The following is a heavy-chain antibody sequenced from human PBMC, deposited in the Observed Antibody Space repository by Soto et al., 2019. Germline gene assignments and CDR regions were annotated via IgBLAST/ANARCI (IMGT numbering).Heavy chain of an antibody. CDR2: IKHDGSEI. Sequence: QVQLVESGGGVVQPGGSLRLSCLASGFGFSGYSMHWVRQAPGKGLDWVAVIKHDGSEIYYADSVKGRFTISKDGSKNTLHRQRNAQRGDDTALDNCGRVGGGYSDGNGMDGWGQGTTVTV. CDR3: GRVGGGYSDGNGMDG. V-gene: IGHV3-30-3*01. J-gene: IGHJ6*02. CDR1: GFGFSGYS. D-gene: IGHD5-18*01.